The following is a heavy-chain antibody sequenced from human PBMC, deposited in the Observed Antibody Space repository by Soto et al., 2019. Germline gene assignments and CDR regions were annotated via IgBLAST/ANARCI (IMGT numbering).Heavy chain of an antibody. CDR1: GGSINNYY. Sequence: AETRSLTCTVSGGSINNYYWSWIRQPAGKGLEWIGRIYPSVNTNYNPSLKSRVIMSVYTSKDQFSLKLNSVTAADTAVYYCARGSLTMDSWGQGTTVTVSS. J-gene: IGHJ6*02. CDR2: IYPSVNT. CDR3: ARGSLTMDS. V-gene: IGHV4-4*07. D-gene: IGHD3-10*01.